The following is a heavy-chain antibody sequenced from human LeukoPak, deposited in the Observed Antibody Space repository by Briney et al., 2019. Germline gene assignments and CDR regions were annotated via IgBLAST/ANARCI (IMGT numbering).Heavy chain of an antibody. CDR2: FDPEDGET. CDR1: GYTLTELS. J-gene: IGHJ4*02. Sequence: EASVKVSCKVSGYTLTELSMHWVRQAPGKGLEWMGGFDPEDGETIYAQKFQGRVTMTEDTSTDTAYMELSSLRSEDTAVYYCATSQSIQGSAFEWDYYWGQGTLVSVSS. V-gene: IGHV1-24*01. D-gene: IGHD1-26*01. CDR3: ATSQSIQGSAFEWDYY.